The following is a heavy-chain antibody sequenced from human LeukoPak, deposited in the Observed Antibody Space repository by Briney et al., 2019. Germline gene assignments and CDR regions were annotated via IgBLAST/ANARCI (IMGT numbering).Heavy chain of an antibody. Sequence: GGSLRLSFTTTGFTLTTHGMAGVRQPPGKGLEWVSSISGSGANTNYADSVKGRLTISRDSSNNTLYLHMDSLRAEDTAVYFCAKRGGYDYGSHFDSWGQGTLVTVSS. CDR1: GFTLTTHG. J-gene: IGHJ4*02. CDR2: ISGSGANT. V-gene: IGHV3-23*01. D-gene: IGHD5-18*01. CDR3: AKRGGYDYGSHFDS.